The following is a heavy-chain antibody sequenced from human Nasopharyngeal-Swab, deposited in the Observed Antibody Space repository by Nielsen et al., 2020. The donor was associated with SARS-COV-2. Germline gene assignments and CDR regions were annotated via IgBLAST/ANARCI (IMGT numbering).Heavy chain of an antibody. CDR2: FSYDGSKR. Sequence: GSLRLSCAAFGFTLSDYAMHWVRQAPGKGLEWVALFSYDGSKRYFADSMKGRFSISRDNIKNILYLQMDSLRADDTAVYYCAKDHFYDSGSYDRLYFDFWGQGTLVTVSS. CDR3: AKDHFYDSGSYDRLYFDF. CDR1: GFTLSDYA. D-gene: IGHD3-10*01. J-gene: IGHJ4*02. V-gene: IGHV3-30*18.